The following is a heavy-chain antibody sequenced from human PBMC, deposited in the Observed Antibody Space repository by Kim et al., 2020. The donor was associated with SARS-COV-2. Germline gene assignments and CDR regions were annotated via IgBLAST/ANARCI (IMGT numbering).Heavy chain of an antibody. V-gene: IGHV3-7*03. CDR3: ARGRACDY. J-gene: IGHJ4*02. Sequence: GSLRLSCAPSGFSFRSYWMSWVRQAPGKGLEWVANINQDGNEKYYVDSVKGRFTISRDNARNSLYLQMNSLRAEDTAVYYCARGRACDYWGQGTLVIVS. CDR2: INQDGNEK. CDR1: GFSFRSYW.